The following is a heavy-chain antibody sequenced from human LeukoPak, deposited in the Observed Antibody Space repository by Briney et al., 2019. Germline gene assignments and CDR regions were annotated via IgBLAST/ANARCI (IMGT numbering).Heavy chain of an antibody. D-gene: IGHD6-6*01. CDR2: IYTSGST. CDR3: ARDSSSSEIYYYYYMDV. V-gene: IGHV4-61*02. CDR1: GGSISSNGYY. Sequence: SETLSLTCTVSGGSISSNGYYWSWIRQPAGKGLEWIGRIYTSGSTNYNPSLKSRVTISVDTSKNQFSLKLSSVTAADTAVYYCARDSSSSEIYYYYYMDVWGKGTTVTVSS. J-gene: IGHJ6*03.